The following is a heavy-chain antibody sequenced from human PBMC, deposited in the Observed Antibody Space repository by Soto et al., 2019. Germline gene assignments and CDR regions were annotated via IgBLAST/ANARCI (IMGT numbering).Heavy chain of an antibody. CDR2: IYPGDSDT. Sequence: GESLKISCKGSGYSFTSYWIGWVRQMPGKGLEWMGIIYPGDSDTRYSPSFQGQVTISADKSISTAYLQWSSLKASDTAMYYCARGMSSLYYYYGMDVWGQGTTVTVSS. CDR1: GYSFTSYW. J-gene: IGHJ6*02. D-gene: IGHD6-13*01. V-gene: IGHV5-51*01. CDR3: ARGMSSLYYYYGMDV.